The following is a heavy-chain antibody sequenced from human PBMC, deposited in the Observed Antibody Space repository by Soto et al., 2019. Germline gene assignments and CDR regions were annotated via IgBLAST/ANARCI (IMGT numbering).Heavy chain of an antibody. Sequence: QVQLVESGGGVVQPGRSLRLSCAASGFTFSSYGMHWVRQAPGKGLERVAVISYDGSNKYYADSVKGRFTISRDNSKNTLYLQMNSLRAEDTAVYYCAKDRVKWPPLGGMDVWGQGTTVTVSS. CDR2: ISYDGSNK. D-gene: IGHD1-26*01. CDR1: GFTFSSYG. J-gene: IGHJ6*02. CDR3: AKDRVKWPPLGGMDV. V-gene: IGHV3-30*18.